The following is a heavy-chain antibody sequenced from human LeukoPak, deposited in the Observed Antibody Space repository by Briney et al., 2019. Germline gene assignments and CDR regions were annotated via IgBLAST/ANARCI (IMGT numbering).Heavy chain of an antibody. CDR3: ASSHYYDSSGYYTGPSFDY. Sequence: ASVTVSCKASGYTFTSYYMHWVRQAPGQGLEWMGIINPSGGSTSYAQKFQGRVTMTRDTSTSTVYMELSSLRSEDTAVYYCASSHYYDSSGYYTGPSFDYWGQGTLVTVSS. CDR1: GYTFTSYY. CDR2: INPSGGST. V-gene: IGHV1-46*01. D-gene: IGHD3-22*01. J-gene: IGHJ4*02.